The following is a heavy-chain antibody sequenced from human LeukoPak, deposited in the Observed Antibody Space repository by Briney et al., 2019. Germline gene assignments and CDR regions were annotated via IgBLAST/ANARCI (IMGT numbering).Heavy chain of an antibody. CDR2: ISAHNGNT. Sequence: ASVKVSCKASGYTFTSYGISWVRQAPGQGLEGMGWISAHNGNTNYAQKLQGRVTMTTDTSTSTAYMELRSLRSDDTAVYYCARVGLRFLEWLLYTNYYFDYWGQGTLVTVSS. V-gene: IGHV1-18*01. J-gene: IGHJ4*02. CDR1: GYTFTSYG. CDR3: ARVGLRFLEWLLYTNYYFDY. D-gene: IGHD3-3*01.